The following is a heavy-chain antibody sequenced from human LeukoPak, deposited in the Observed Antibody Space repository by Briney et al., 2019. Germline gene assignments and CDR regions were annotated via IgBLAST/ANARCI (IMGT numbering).Heavy chain of an antibody. Sequence: GGSLRLSCAASGFTFSDAWMSWVRQVPGKGLEWVGRIRSTTNGGTRDYAAPVKGGFTISRDDSQNTLYLQMNSLQSEDTAVYYCTTEYSGSRYGYWGQGTLVTVSS. J-gene: IGHJ4*02. D-gene: IGHD6-13*01. CDR1: GFTFSDAW. CDR2: IRSTTNGGTR. V-gene: IGHV3-15*01. CDR3: TTEYSGSRYGY.